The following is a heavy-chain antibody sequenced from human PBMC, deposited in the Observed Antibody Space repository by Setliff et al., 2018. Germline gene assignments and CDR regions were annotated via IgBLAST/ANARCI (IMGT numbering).Heavy chain of an antibody. J-gene: IGHJ4*02. CDR2: IYLGGSP. CDR1: GGSISSSNW. CDR3: ARGPPEYYYDSSGYTTLDY. Sequence: SETLSLTCAVSGGSISSSNWWSWVRQPPGKGLEWIGEIYLGGSPTYNPSLKSRVTISIYKSKNQFSLKLSSVTAADTAVYYCARGPPEYYYDSSGYTTLDYWGQGTLVTVSS. V-gene: IGHV4-4*02. D-gene: IGHD3-22*01.